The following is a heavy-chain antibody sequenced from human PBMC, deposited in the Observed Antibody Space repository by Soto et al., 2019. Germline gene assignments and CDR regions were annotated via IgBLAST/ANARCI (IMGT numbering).Heavy chain of an antibody. CDR1: GGSISSGGYY. V-gene: IGHV4-31*03. CDR3: ARAPALGYCTSSNCFDAFDI. CDR2: IYYTGST. D-gene: IGHD2-2*01. J-gene: IGHJ3*02. Sequence: SETLSLTCTVSGGSISSGGYYWSWIRQHPGKGLEWIGDIYYTGSTNYNPSLKSRVIISVDMSKKQFSLNLTSVTAADTAVYYCARAPALGYCTSSNCFDAFDIWGRGTMVTVSS.